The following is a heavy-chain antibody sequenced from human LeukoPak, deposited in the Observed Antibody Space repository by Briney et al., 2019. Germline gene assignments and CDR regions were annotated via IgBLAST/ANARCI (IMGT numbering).Heavy chain of an antibody. D-gene: IGHD3-10*01. CDR3: AGGSGSYYIGGY. J-gene: IGHJ4*02. Sequence: SETLSLTCTVSGGSISSSSYYWGWIRQPPGKGLEWIGSIYYSGSTYYNPSLKSRVTISVDTSKNQFSLKLSSVTAADTAVYYCAGGSGSYYIGGYWGQGTLVTVSS. CDR2: IYYSGST. V-gene: IGHV4-39*01. CDR1: GGSISSSSYY.